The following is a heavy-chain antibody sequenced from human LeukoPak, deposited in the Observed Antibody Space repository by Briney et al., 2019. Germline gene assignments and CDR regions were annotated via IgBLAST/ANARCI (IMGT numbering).Heavy chain of an antibody. D-gene: IGHD6-13*01. CDR2: IYYSGST. Sequence: SETLSLTCTVSGVSISSYYWSWIRQPPGKGLEWIGYIYYSGSTNYNPSLKSRVTISVDTSKNQFSLKLSSVTAADTAVYYCARLDTGYSSSWLQHWGQGTLVTVSS. CDR3: ARLDTGYSSSWLQH. CDR1: GVSISSYY. V-gene: IGHV4-59*08. J-gene: IGHJ1*01.